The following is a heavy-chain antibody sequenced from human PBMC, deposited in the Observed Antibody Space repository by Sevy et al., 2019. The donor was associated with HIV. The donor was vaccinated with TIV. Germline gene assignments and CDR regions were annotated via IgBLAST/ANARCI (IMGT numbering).Heavy chain of an antibody. CDR3: AREGSPYDTYYYYYGMDV. V-gene: IGHV3-48*03. J-gene: IGHJ6*02. Sequence: GGSLRLSCTASGFTFSSYEMNWVRQAPGKGLEWVSYISNSGSTIHYSDSVKGRFTISRDNSQNSLFLQMNTLRAEDTAVYYCAREGSPYDTYYYYYGMDVWGQGTTVTVSS. CDR2: ISNSGSTI. D-gene: IGHD5-12*01. CDR1: GFTFSSYE.